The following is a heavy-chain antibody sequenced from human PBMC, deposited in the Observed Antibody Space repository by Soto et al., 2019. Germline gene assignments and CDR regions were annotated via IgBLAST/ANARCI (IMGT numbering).Heavy chain of an antibody. V-gene: IGHV4-61*01. CDR1: GGSVSSGSYY. J-gene: IGHJ3*02. CDR3: ARDKGAAAGTDAFDI. Sequence: SETLSLTCTVSGGSVSSGSYYWSWIRQPPGKGLEWIGYIYYSGSTNYNPSLKSRVTISVDTSKNQFSLKLSSVTAADTAVYYCARDKGAAAGTDAFDIWGQGTMVTVSS. D-gene: IGHD6-13*01. CDR2: IYYSGST.